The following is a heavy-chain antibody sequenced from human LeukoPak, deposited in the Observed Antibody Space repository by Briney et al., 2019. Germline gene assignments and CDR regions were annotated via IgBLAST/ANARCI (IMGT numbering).Heavy chain of an antibody. CDR3: ARVAAVAIKRYNWFDP. D-gene: IGHD6-19*01. CDR2: ISPYNGNT. J-gene: IGHJ5*02. V-gene: IGHV1-18*01. CDR1: GYTFISYG. Sequence: ASVKVSCKASGYTFISYGINWVRQAPGQGLEWMGWISPYNGNTNYAQKLQGRVTMTIDTSTSTAYMELRSLISDDTAVYYCARVAAVAIKRYNWFDPWGQGTLVTVSS.